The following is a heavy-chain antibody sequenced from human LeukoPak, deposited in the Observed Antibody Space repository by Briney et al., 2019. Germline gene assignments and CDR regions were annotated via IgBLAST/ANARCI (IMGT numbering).Heavy chain of an antibody. J-gene: IGHJ3*02. Sequence: PGRSLRLSCAASGFTFSSFSMNWVRHAPGKGLEWVSSISSSSSYIYYADSVKGRFTISRDNAKNSLYLQMNSLRAEDTAVYYCARDAPADDADAFDIWGQGTMVTVSS. D-gene: IGHD1-1*01. V-gene: IGHV3-21*01. CDR3: ARDAPADDADAFDI. CDR2: ISSSSSYI. CDR1: GFTFSSFS.